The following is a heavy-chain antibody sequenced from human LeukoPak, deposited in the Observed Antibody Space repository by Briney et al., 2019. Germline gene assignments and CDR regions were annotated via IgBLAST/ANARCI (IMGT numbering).Heavy chain of an antibody. V-gene: IGHV3-23*01. CDR2: ISDSGGST. CDR1: GFTFSTYV. CDR3: ARRNWNDQYYYYGMDV. J-gene: IGHJ6*02. D-gene: IGHD1-1*01. Sequence: GGPLRLFCAASGFTFSTYVINWVRQAPGKGLEGVSVISDSGGSTYSADSVRGRFTISRDNSNNTLYLQMNSLRAEDTAVYYCARRNWNDQYYYYGMDVWGPGTTVTVSS.